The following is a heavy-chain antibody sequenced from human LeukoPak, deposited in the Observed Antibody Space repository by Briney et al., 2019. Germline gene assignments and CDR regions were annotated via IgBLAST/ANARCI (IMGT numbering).Heavy chain of an antibody. CDR3: AKGYYDILTDYFHNWFNP. J-gene: IGHJ5*02. D-gene: IGHD3-9*01. CDR2: ISGKGGST. CDR1: GFTFSSYA. Sequence: PGGSLRLSCAASGFTFSSYAVSWVRLAPGVGLELVSTISGKGGSTFYAGPVKGRFTISRDNSKNTLYLQMNSLRADDTAVYYCAKGYYDILTDYFHNWFNPWGQGTLVIVSS. V-gene: IGHV3-23*01.